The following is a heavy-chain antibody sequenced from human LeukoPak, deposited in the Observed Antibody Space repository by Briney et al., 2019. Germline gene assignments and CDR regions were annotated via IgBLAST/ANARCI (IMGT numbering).Heavy chain of an antibody. CDR3: ARDKLGYCSSTSCYANWFDP. CDR1: GGTFSSYA. Sequence: ASVKVSCKASGGTFSSYAISWVRQAPGQGLEWMGGIIPIFGTANYAQKFQGRVTITTDESTSTAYMELSSLRSGDTAVYYCARDKLGYCSSTSCYANWFDPWGQGTLVTVSS. CDR2: IIPIFGTA. J-gene: IGHJ5*02. D-gene: IGHD2-2*01. V-gene: IGHV1-69*05.